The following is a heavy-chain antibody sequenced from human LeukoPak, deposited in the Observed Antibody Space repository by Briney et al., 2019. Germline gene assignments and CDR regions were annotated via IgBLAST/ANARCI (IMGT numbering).Heavy chain of an antibody. CDR3: AREDSSSATRGTLDY. CDR1: GGSFSGYS. Sequence: SETLSLTCAVYGGSFSGYSWSWIRQPPGKGLEWIGYIYHSGSTYYNPSLKSRVTISVDRSKNQFSLKLSSVTAADTAVYYCAREDSSSATRGTLDYWGQGTLVTVSS. D-gene: IGHD6-13*01. J-gene: IGHJ4*02. V-gene: IGHV4-30-2*01. CDR2: IYHSGST.